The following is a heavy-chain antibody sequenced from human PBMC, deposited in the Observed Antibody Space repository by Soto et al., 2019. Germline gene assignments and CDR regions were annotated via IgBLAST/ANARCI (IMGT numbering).Heavy chain of an antibody. D-gene: IGHD4-17*01. Sequence: PSETLSLTCAVYCGSFIGYYWSWIRQPPGKGLEWIGEINHSGSTNYNPSLKSRVTISVDTSKNQFSLKLSSVTAADTAVYYCARGGWTTGGYYYYYYGMDVWGQGTTVTVSS. CDR2: INHSGST. J-gene: IGHJ6*02. CDR3: ARGGWTTGGYYYYYYGMDV. V-gene: IGHV4-34*01. CDR1: CGSFIGYY.